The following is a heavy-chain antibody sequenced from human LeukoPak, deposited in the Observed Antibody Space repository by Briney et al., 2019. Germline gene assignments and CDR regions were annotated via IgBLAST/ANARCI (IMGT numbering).Heavy chain of an antibody. CDR1: GGTFSRFS. D-gene: IGHD4/OR15-4a*01. CDR3: ARRAGAYSHPYDY. V-gene: IGHV1-69*01. J-gene: IGHJ4*02. Sequence: SVKVSCTASGGTFSRFSINWLRQAPGQGLEWMGGVILMFGTTDYAQKFQGRVTITADESTSTAYMELSRLRADDTAVYYCARRAGAYSHPYDYWGQGTLVTVSS. CDR2: VILMFGTT.